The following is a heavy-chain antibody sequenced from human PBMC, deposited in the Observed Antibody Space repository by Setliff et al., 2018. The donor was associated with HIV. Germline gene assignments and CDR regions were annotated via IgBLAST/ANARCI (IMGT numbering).Heavy chain of an antibody. V-gene: IGHV4-34*01. D-gene: IGHD3-3*01. J-gene: IGHJ6*03. Sequence: SETLSLTCAVYGGSFISYYWTWIRQPPGKGLEWIGEINHSGSTNYNPSLKSRVSISVDMSKSQFSLNLSSVTAADTAVYYCARGSSSIFGVLVLLPHSYYYMDVWGKGTTVTVSS. CDR1: GGSFISYY. CDR3: ARGSSSIFGVLVLLPHSYYYMDV. CDR2: INHSGST.